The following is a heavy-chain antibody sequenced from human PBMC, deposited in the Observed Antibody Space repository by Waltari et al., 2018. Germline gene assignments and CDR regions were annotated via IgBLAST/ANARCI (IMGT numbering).Heavy chain of an antibody. D-gene: IGHD6-19*01. V-gene: IGHV5-51*03. CDR2: IDPGDADT. CDR1: GYSFTSYW. CDR3: ARSIDSSGWYYDSYYYYGMDV. Sequence: EVQLVQSGAEVKKPGESLKISCKGSGYSFTSYWIGWVRRMPGKGLEWMGIIDPGDADTIYSPSFQGQVTISADKSISTAYLQWSSLKASDTAMYYCARSIDSSGWYYDSYYYYGMDVWGQGTTVTVSS. J-gene: IGHJ6*02.